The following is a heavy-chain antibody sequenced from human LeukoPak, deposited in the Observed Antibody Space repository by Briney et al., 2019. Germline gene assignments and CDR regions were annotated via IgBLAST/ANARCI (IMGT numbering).Heavy chain of an antibody. V-gene: IGHV1-18*01. D-gene: IGHD2-8*02. J-gene: IGHJ4*02. CDR3: ARGGTGTYVDY. CDR1: GYNFISYG. Sequence: ASVKVSCKASGYNFISYGISWVRQAPGQGGEWMGWISPYNGKTIYAQKLQGRVTKTTDTATTTAYMELRSLRSDDTAVYYCARGGTGTYVDYWGQGTLVTVSS. CDR2: ISPYNGKT.